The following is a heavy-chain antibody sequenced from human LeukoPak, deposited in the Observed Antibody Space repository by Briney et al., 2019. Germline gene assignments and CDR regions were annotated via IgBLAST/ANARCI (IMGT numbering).Heavy chain of an antibody. V-gene: IGHV3-30-3*01. CDR1: GFTFSSFW. Sequence: GGSLRLSCAASGFTFSSFWMNWVRQAPGKGLEWVAVISYDGSNKYYADSVKGRFTISRDNSKNTLYLQMNSLRAEDTAVYYCARGGYDYWGQGTLVTVSS. CDR2: ISYDGSNK. J-gene: IGHJ4*02. CDR3: ARGGYDY. D-gene: IGHD5-18*01.